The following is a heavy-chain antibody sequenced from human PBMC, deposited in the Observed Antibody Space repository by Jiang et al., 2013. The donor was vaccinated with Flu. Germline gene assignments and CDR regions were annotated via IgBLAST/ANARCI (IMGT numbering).Heavy chain of an antibody. CDR3: ARESTVVDYYGMDV. V-gene: IGHV4-59*08. Sequence: PGLVKPSETLSLTCTVSGGSISSYYWSWIRQPPGKGLEWIGYIYFSGSTKYNPSLKSRVTISVDTSKNQFSLKLSSVTAADTAVYYCARESTVVDYYGMDVWGQGTTVTVSS. D-gene: IGHD4-23*01. CDR1: GGSISSYY. J-gene: IGHJ6*02. CDR2: IYFSGST.